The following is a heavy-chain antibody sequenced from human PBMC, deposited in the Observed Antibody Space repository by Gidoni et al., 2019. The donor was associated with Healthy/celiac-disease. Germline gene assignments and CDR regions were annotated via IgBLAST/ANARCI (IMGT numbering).Heavy chain of an antibody. J-gene: IGHJ4*02. CDR3: ARGSYFRSERDYFDY. Sequence: EVQLVESGGGLVQPGGSLRLSCAASGFTFSSYWMHWVRQAPGKGLVWVSRINRDGSSTSYADSVKGRCTISRDNAKNTLYLQMNSLRAEDTAVYYCARGSYFRSERDYFDYWGQGTLVTVSS. D-gene: IGHD1-26*01. CDR1: GFTFSSYW. CDR2: INRDGSST. V-gene: IGHV3-74*01.